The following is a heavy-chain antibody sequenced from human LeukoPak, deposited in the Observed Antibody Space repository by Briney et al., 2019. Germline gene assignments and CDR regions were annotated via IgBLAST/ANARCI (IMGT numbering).Heavy chain of an antibody. CDR2: ISSSSSYI. CDR3: ARTVVVGRGYFDL. J-gene: IGHJ2*01. CDR1: GFTFSSYS. Sequence: GGSLRLSCAASGFTFSSYSMNWVRQAPGKGLEWVSSISSSSSYIYYADSVKGRFTISRDNAKNSLYLQMNSLRVEDTAVYYCARTVVVGRGYFDLWGRGTLVAVSS. D-gene: IGHD2-15*01. V-gene: IGHV3-21*01.